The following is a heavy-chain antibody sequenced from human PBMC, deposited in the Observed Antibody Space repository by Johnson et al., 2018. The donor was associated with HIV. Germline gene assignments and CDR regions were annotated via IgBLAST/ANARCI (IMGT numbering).Heavy chain of an antibody. CDR1: GFSFNRYG. CDR2: ISYDGSNK. V-gene: IGHV3-30*03. CDR3: ASIDAFDI. J-gene: IGHJ3*02. Sequence: VQLVESGGGVVQPGRSVRLSCVASGFSFNRYGMHWVRQAPGKGLEWVAVISYDGSNKYYADSVKGRFTISRDNSKNTLYLQMNSLGAEDTAVYYCASIDAFDIWGQGTMVTVSS.